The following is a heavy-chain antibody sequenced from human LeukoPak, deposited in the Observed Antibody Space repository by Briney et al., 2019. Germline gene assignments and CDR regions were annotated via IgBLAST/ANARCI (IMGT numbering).Heavy chain of an antibody. D-gene: IGHD3-9*01. CDR1: GFTFSSYS. J-gene: IGHJ4*02. Sequence: GGSLRLSCAASGFTFSSYSMNWVRQAPGKGLEWVSYISSSGSTIYYADSMKGRFTISRDNAKNSLYLQMNSLRAEDTAVYYCARADYDILTGSFDYWGQGTLVTVSS. V-gene: IGHV3-48*04. CDR2: ISSSGSTI. CDR3: ARADYDILTGSFDY.